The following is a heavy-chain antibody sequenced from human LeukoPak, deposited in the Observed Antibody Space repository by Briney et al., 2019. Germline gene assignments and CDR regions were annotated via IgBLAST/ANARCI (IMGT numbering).Heavy chain of an antibody. Sequence: KPSETLSLTRTVSGGSISSYYWSWIRQPPGKGLEWIGYIYSSGSTNYNPSLKSRVTISVDTSKNQFSLKLSSVTAADTAVYYCARAYYYDSSGYYYGAFDIWGQGTMVTVSS. J-gene: IGHJ3*02. CDR3: ARAYYYDSSGYYYGAFDI. V-gene: IGHV4-4*09. CDR1: GGSISSYY. CDR2: IYSSGST. D-gene: IGHD3-22*01.